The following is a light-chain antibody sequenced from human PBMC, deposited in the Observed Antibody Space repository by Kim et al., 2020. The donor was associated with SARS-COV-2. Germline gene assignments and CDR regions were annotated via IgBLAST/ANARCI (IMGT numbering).Light chain of an antibody. CDR3: HQYNNLAS. Sequence: ETLMTQSPATLSVSPGERATLSCRASQSVRDRLAWHQQKPGQAPRLLIYGASTRATGIPARFSGSGSGTEFILTITSLQSEDFAVYYCHQYNNLASFGGGTKVDIK. CDR2: GAS. V-gene: IGKV3D-15*01. CDR1: QSVRDR. J-gene: IGKJ4*01.